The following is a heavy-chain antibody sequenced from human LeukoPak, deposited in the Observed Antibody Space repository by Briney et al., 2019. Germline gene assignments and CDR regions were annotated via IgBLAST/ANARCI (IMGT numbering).Heavy chain of an antibody. CDR2: IYYSGST. V-gene: IGHV4-59*01. D-gene: IGHD5-18*01. J-gene: IGHJ4*02. CDR3: ARVDTAMVTGIDY. Sequence: PSETLSLTCTVSGGSISSYYWSWIRQPPGKGLEWIGYIYYSGSTNYNPSLKSRVTISVDTSKNRFSLKLSSVTAADTAVYYCARVDTAMVTGIDYWGQGTLVTVSS. CDR1: GGSISSYY.